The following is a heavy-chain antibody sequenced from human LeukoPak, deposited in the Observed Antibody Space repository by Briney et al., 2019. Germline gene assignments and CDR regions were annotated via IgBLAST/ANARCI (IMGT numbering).Heavy chain of an antibody. CDR3: ARGRPSYDILTGQIDY. Sequence: PGGSLRLSCAASGFTFSDYAMHWVRQAPGKGLEWVAVISYDGSSKHYADSVKARLTISRDNSKNTLYLQMNSLRAEDTAVYHCARGRPSYDILTGQIDYWGQGTLVTVSS. CDR2: ISYDGSSK. CDR1: GFTFSDYA. D-gene: IGHD3-9*01. V-gene: IGHV3-30-3*01. J-gene: IGHJ4*02.